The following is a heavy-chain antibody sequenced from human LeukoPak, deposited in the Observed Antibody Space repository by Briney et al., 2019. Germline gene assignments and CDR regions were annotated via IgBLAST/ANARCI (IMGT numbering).Heavy chain of an antibody. CDR2: IDTSGST. J-gene: IGHJ5*02. CDR1: GDSLSSGSYY. CDR3: AREFGYCTNGVCYRGFGP. D-gene: IGHD2-8*01. Sequence: SQTLSLTCTVSGDSLSSGSYYWSWIRQPAGEGLEGIGRIDTSGSTNYNPSLKSRVTISVDPSKNQFSLKLSSVTAADTAVYYCAREFGYCTNGVCYRGFGPWGQGTLVTVSS. V-gene: IGHV4-61*02.